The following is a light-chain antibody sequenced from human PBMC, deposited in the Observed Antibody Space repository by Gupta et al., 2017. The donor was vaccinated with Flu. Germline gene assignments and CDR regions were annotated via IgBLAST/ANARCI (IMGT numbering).Light chain of an antibody. CDR3: TRGTPPWT. CDR1: QSLVYKNGITY. J-gene: IGKJ2*02. CDR2: EVS. Sequence: DAVMTLSPLSPPVTLGQPASISCRSSQSLVYKNGITYLYWFQQRPGQSPRRLIYEVSNRDSGVPDRFSGSGSGTDFTLKISRVEAEGVGVYYCTRGTPPWTFGQGTMVEI. V-gene: IGKV2-30*01.